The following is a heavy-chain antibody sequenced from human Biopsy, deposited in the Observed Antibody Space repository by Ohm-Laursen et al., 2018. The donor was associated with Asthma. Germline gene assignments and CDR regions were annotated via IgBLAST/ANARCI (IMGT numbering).Heavy chain of an antibody. CDR2: IYWEDYN. V-gene: IGHV2-5*02. J-gene: IGHJ5*02. Sequence: TQTLTLTGSFSGFSLRTPGVGVGWIRQSPGKALEWLALIYWEDYNLFRPSLKRRLTITKDPSKNQVVLTMTKMDPVDSGTYYCALSQDSGFDDHSPSWFDPWGQGTLVTVSS. CDR1: GFSLRTPGVG. D-gene: IGHD3-9*01. CDR3: ALSQDSGFDDHSPSWFDP.